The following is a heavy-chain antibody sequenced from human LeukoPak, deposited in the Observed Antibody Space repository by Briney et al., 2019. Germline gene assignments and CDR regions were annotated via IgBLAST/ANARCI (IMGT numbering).Heavy chain of an antibody. J-gene: IGHJ4*02. CDR1: GFTFSNND. D-gene: IGHD2-2*01. V-gene: IGHV3-23*01. CDR3: AKEGVGCSSTSCWNNF. Sequence: GGSLRLSCAASGFTFSNNDMSWVRQAPGKGLEWVSAISGNGESTDYADSVKGRFSVSRDNSKNTLYLQMNSLRAEDTAVYYCAKEGVGCSSTSCWNNFWGQGTLVTVSS. CDR2: ISGNGEST.